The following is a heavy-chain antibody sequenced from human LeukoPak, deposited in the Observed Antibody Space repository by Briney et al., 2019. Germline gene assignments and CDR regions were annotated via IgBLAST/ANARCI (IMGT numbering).Heavy chain of an antibody. V-gene: IGHV3-21*01. D-gene: IGHD2-8*01. CDR1: GFTFRDYT. J-gene: IGHJ4*02. Sequence: GGSLRLSCAASGFTFRDYTMNWVRQAPGKALEWVSAINKGGSFIKYADSVKGRFIVSRDNAKNLLFLQMNTLRVEDTALYFCAREVLDIVEPGTNTIDYWGQGTRVTVSS. CDR3: AREVLDIVEPGTNTIDY. CDR2: INKGGSFI.